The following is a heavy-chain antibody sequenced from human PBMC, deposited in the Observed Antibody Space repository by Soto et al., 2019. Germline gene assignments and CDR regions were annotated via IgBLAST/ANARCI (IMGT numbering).Heavy chain of an antibody. CDR3: ASGAYCGGDCYSRLDY. J-gene: IGHJ4*02. CDR1: GGTFSSYA. D-gene: IGHD2-21*02. V-gene: IGHV1-69*12. CDR2: IIPIFGTA. Sequence: QVQLVQSGAEVKKPGSSVKVSCKASGGTFSSYAISWVRQAPGQGLEWMGGIIPIFGTANYAQKFQGRVTITADESTSTAYVELSSLRYEDTVVDYCASGAYCGGDCYSRLDYWGQGTLVTVSS.